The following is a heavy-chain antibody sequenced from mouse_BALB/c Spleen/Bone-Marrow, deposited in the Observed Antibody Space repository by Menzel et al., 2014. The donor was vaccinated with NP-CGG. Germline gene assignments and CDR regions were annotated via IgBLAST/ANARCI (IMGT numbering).Heavy chain of an antibody. CDR3: ARTGNYYGSSFDY. Sequence: EVQLQESGPELVKPGTSVKMPCKASGYTFTSYVIHWVKQKPGQGLEWIGYINPFNDGTKYNEKFKDKATLTSDKSSNTAYMELSSLTSEDSAVYYCARTGNYYGSSFDYWGQGTTLTVSS. D-gene: IGHD1-1*01. CDR2: INPFNDGT. V-gene: IGHV1-14*01. J-gene: IGHJ2*01. CDR1: GYTFTSYV.